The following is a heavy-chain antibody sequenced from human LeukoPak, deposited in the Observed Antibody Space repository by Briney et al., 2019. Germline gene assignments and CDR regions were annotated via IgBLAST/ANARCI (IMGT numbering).Heavy chain of an antibody. D-gene: IGHD2-2*01. CDR2: MNPNSGNT. CDR3: ARVPPYCHSPSCYVFSDYYYYYGMDV. CDR1: GYTFTSYD. V-gene: IGHV1-8*01. Sequence: ASVKVSCKASGYTFTSYDINWVRQATGQGLEWMGWMNPNSGNTGYAQKFQGRVTMTRNTSISTAYMELSSLRSEDTAVYYCARVPPYCHSPSCYVFSDYYYYYGMDVWGQGTTVTVSS. J-gene: IGHJ6*02.